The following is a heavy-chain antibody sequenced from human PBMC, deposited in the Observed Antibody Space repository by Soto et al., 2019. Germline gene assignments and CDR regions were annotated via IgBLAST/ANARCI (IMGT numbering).Heavy chain of an antibody. D-gene: IGHD3-22*01. Sequence: ASVKVSCKASGYTFTSYYMHWVRQARGQGLEWMGIINPSGGSTSYAQKFQGRVTMTRDTSTSTVYMELSSLRSEDTAVYYCARDLWSSSGSTEDIDYWGQGTLVNVSS. CDR3: ARDLWSSSGSTEDIDY. J-gene: IGHJ4*02. CDR1: GYTFTSYY. V-gene: IGHV1-46*01. CDR2: INPSGGST.